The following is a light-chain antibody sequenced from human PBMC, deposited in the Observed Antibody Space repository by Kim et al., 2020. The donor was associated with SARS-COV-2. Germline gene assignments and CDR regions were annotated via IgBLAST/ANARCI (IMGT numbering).Light chain of an antibody. CDR2: RDS. CDR1: NIGSKN. J-gene: IGLJ1*01. CDR3: QVWDSSTAV. Sequence: SYELTQPLSVSVALGQTARITCGGNNIGSKNVHWYQQKPGQAPVLVIYRDSNRPSGIPERFSGSNSGNTATLTISRAQARDEADYYCQVWDSSTAVFGTGTQVTVL. V-gene: IGLV3-9*01.